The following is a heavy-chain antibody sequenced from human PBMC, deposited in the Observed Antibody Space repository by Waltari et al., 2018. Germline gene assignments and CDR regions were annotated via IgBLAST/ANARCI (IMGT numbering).Heavy chain of an antibody. D-gene: IGHD3-3*01. CDR1: GFPISNNY. CDR2: FYGGGSS. Sequence: EVQLVESGGGLIQPGMSLRLPCAASGFPISNNYISWVRQAPGKGLEWVSVFYGGGSSYHADSVKGRFTVSRDASKNTVYLQMNSLTAEDTAVYYCALSSGVVKGYLDYWGQGTLVTVSS. J-gene: IGHJ4*02. V-gene: IGHV3-53*02. CDR3: ALSSGVVKGYLDY.